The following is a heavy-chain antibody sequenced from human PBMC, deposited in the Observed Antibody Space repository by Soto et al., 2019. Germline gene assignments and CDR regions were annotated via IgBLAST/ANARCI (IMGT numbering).Heavy chain of an antibody. CDR3: TGEVAAGY. CDR1: GFTVSTYG. V-gene: IGHV3-30*03. J-gene: IGHJ4*02. Sequence: QVHLVESGGGVVQPGRSLRLSCAVSGFTVSTYGMHWVRQAPGKGLEWVAVISRAGGTKFYGDSVKGRFTISRDNSRNTLFLEMNSLRGDDRAVYHFTGEVAAGYWGQVTLVTVSS. CDR2: ISRAGGTK. D-gene: IGHD2-8*02.